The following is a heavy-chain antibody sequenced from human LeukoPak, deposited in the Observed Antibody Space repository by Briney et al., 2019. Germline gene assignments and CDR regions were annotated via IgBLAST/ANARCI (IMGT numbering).Heavy chain of an antibody. CDR1: GFTFSSYA. J-gene: IGHJ4*02. CDR3: VTQTYGGSNKYYFDY. CDR2: ISSGGDTT. D-gene: IGHD1-26*01. V-gene: IGHV3-23*01. Sequence: GGSLRLSCATSGFTFSSYAMTWVRQAPGKGLEWVSSISSGGDTTYYADSVKGRFTVSRDNSKNMLYLQMKSLRVEDTAVYYCVTQTYGGSNKYYFDYWGQGTLVTVSS.